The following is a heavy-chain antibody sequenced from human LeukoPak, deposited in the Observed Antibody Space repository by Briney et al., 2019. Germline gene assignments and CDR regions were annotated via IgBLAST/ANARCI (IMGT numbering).Heavy chain of an antibody. CDR3: ATAPILRGEGGEHYKYGMDV. J-gene: IGHJ6*02. Sequence: PSGTLSLTCAVSVGSISSGNWWTWVRQSPGKGLEWIGESYHNGTLNYNPSLKSRGTISADSFKNHFSLKLTSVTAADTAVYYCATAPILRGEGGEHYKYGMDVWGQGTTVIVSS. CDR2: SYHNGTL. CDR1: VGSISSGNW. D-gene: IGHD2-2*02. V-gene: IGHV4-4*02.